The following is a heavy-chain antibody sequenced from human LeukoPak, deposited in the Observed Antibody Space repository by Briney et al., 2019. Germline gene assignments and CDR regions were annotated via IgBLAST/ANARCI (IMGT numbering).Heavy chain of an antibody. J-gene: IGHJ4*02. CDR1: GGSFSGYY. CDR3: ASREVSHQYDY. CDR2: INHSGST. D-gene: IGHD1-26*01. V-gene: IGHV4-34*01. Sequence: SETLSLTCAVYGGSFSGYYWSWLRQPPGKGLEWIGEINHSGSTNYNPSLKSRVTISVDTSKNQFSLKLSSVTAADTAVYYCASREVSHQYDYWGQGTLVTVSS.